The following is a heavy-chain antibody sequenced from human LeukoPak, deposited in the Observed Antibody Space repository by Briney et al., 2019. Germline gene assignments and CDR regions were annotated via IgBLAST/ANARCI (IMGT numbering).Heavy chain of an antibody. CDR1: GFTFSSYA. Sequence: PGGSLRLSCAASGFTFSSYAMHWVRQAPGKGLEWVAFISYDGTNKYYADSVKGRFTISRDNSKNTLYLQINSLRAEDTAVYYCAREVHNSSSYWGQGTLVTVSS. D-gene: IGHD6-6*01. CDR2: ISYDGTNK. CDR3: AREVHNSSSY. V-gene: IGHV3-30-3*01. J-gene: IGHJ4*02.